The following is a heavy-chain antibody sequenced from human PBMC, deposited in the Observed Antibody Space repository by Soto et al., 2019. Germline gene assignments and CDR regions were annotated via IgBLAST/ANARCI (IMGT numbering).Heavy chain of an antibody. V-gene: IGHV4-4*07. J-gene: IGHJ4*02. CDR3: ARDQDSSGWYYFDY. D-gene: IGHD6-19*01. Sequence: SETLSLTCTVSGGSISSYYWSWIRQPAGKGLEWIGRIYTSGSTNYNPSLKGRVTMSVDTSKNQFSLKLSSVTAADTAVYYCARDQDSSGWYYFDYWGQGTLVTVSS. CDR2: IYTSGST. CDR1: GGSISSYY.